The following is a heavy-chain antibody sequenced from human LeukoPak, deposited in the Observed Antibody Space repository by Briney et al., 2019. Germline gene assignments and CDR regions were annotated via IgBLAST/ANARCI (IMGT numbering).Heavy chain of an antibody. CDR2: IYHSGST. CDR3: ARRTHSYYYDSSGYHIDY. V-gene: IGHV4-38-2*02. J-gene: IGHJ4*02. D-gene: IGHD3-22*01. CDR1: GGSISSGYY. Sequence: PSETLSLTCTVSGGSISSGYYWGWIRQPPGKGLEWIGSIYHSGSTYYNPSLKSRATISVDTSKNQFSLKLSSVTAADTAVYYCARRTHSYYYDSSGYHIDYWGQGTLVTVSS.